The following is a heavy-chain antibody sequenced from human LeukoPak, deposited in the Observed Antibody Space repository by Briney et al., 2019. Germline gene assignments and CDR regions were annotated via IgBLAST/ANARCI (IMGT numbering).Heavy chain of an antibody. Sequence: ETLSLTCTVSGGSISSYYWSWIRQPPGKGLEWIGYIYYSGSTNYNPSLKSRVTISVDTSKNQFSLKLSSVTAADTAVYYCARLRWYGYWYFDLWGRGTLVTVSS. V-gene: IGHV4-59*01. CDR1: GGSISSYY. J-gene: IGHJ2*01. CDR3: ARLRWYGYWYFDL. D-gene: IGHD4-23*01. CDR2: IYYSGST.